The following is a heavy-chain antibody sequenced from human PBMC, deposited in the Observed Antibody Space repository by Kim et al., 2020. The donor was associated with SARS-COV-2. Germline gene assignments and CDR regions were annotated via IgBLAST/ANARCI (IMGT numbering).Heavy chain of an antibody. CDR1: GGSISSYY. Sequence: SETLSLTCTVSGGSISSYYWSWIRQPPGKGLAWIGYIYYSGSTNYNPSLKRRVPISVDTSKNQFSLKLSSVTAADTAVYYCARAGESGWFRVISGMDVWCQGTTVTVAS. CDR2: IYYSGST. CDR3: ARAGESGWFRVISGMDV. J-gene: IGHJ6*02. V-gene: IGHV4-59*13. D-gene: IGHD3-10*01.